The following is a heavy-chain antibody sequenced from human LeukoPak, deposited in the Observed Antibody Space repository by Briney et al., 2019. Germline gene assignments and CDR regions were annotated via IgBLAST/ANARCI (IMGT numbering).Heavy chain of an antibody. J-gene: IGHJ4*02. Sequence: SETLSLTCTVSGASMTSYYWTWIRQPPGKGLEWIGYMYFGERTNYNPSLKSRATITIDTSKKQFSLNLKSVTAADTAVYYCARIPGDRPDDWGQGTLVTVS. CDR3: ARIPGDRPDD. V-gene: IGHV4-59*01. D-gene: IGHD7-27*01. CDR1: GASMTSYY. CDR2: MYFGERT.